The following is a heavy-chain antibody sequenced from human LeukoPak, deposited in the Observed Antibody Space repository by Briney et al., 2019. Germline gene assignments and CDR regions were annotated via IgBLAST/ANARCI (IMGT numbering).Heavy chain of an antibody. Sequence: GGSLRLSCAVSGFTFGDYAMSWVRQAPGKGLEWVGSIRSKPYGGTSDYAAPVKGRFTISRDDSKNTLYLQMNSLKTEDTAVYYCQLDFWSGYYATDYYYYMDVWGKGTTVTVSS. CDR2: IRSKPYGGTS. CDR1: GFTFGDYA. V-gene: IGHV3-49*04. D-gene: IGHD3-3*01. J-gene: IGHJ6*03. CDR3: QLDFWSGYYATDYYYYMDV.